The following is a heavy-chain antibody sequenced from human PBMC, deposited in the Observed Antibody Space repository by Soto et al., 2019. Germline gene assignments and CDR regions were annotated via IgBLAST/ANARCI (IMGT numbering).Heavy chain of an antibody. CDR1: GFTFTSSA. J-gene: IGHJ6*02. V-gene: IGHV1-58*01. D-gene: IGHD3-10*01. CDR3: AEVGSRREYYYGMDV. CDR2: IVVGSGNT. Sequence: QMQLVQSGPEVKKPGTSVKVSCKASGFTFTSSAVQWVRQARGQRLELIGWIVVGSGNTNYAQKFQERVTITRDMSTSTAYMELSSLRSADTAVYYCAEVGSRREYYYGMDVWGQGSTVTVCS.